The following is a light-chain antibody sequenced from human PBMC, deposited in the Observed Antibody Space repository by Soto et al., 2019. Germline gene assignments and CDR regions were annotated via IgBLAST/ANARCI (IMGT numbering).Light chain of an antibody. CDR1: RNIDIF. CDR2: SVD. V-gene: IGKV1-39*01. CDR3: QRTFSAPS. Sequence: DIRLTQSPSSVSASLGDRVTITCRASRNIDIFLTWYHQKPGAAPTLLLYSVDTLPGGVPSRFSGGGSGTEFSLTISSLQSEAFGTYYCQRTFSAPSFGPGITVDMK. J-gene: IGKJ3*01.